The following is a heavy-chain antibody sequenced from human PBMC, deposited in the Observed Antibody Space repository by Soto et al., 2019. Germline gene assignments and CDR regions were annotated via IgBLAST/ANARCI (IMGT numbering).Heavy chain of an antibody. J-gene: IGHJ4*02. V-gene: IGHV3-23*01. CDR1: GFTFSNYA. CDR2: ITGSGGGT. Sequence: EVQLLESGGGLVQPGGSLRLSCAASGFTFSNYAMTWVRQAPGKGLEWVSVITGSGGGTYFVDSVKGRFTISRDNSKNTVYLQMTSLRDGDTAVYYCAKRPLTAAGFDYWGQGTLVTVSS. D-gene: IGHD6-13*01. CDR3: AKRPLTAAGFDY.